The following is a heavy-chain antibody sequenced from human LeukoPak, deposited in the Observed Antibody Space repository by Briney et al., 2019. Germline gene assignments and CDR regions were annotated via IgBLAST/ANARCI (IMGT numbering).Heavy chain of an antibody. CDR3: ARDLLEWYFDY. CDR1: GFIFSSYG. D-gene: IGHD3-3*01. CDR2: IWYDGSNK. Sequence: PGGSLRLSCAASGFIFSSYGMHWVRQAPGKGLEWVAVIWYDGSNKYYEDSVKGRFTISRDNSKNTLYLQMNSLRAEDTAVYYCARDLLEWYFDYWGQGTLVTVSS. J-gene: IGHJ4*02. V-gene: IGHV3-33*01.